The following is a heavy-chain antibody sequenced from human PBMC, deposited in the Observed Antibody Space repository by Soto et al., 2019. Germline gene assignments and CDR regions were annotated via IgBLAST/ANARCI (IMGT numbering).Heavy chain of an antibody. D-gene: IGHD3-16*02. V-gene: IGHV3-49*03. CDR2: IRSKAYGGTT. CDR3: TRVSDYIWGSYRTTYCYYKDV. J-gene: IGHJ6*03. CDR1: GFTFGDYA. Sequence: GGSLRLSCTASGFTFGDYAMSWFRQAPGKGLEWVGFIRSKAYGGTTEYAASVKGRFTISRDDSKSIAYLQMNSLKTEDTAVYYCTRVSDYIWGSYRTTYCYYKDVWSKGTTVTVSS.